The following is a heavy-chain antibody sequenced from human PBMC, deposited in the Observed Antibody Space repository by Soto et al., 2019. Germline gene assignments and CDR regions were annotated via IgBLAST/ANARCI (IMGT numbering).Heavy chain of an antibody. D-gene: IGHD6-19*01. CDR1: GGSISSYY. J-gene: IGHJ6*03. CDR3: ARRIAVANYYYYMDV. V-gene: IGHV4-59*08. Sequence: AETLSLTCTVSGGSISSYYWSWIRQPPGKGLEWIGYIYYSGSTNYNPSLKSRVTISVDTPKNQFSLKLSSVTAADTAVYYCARRIAVANYYYYMDVWGKGTTVTVSS. CDR2: IYYSGST.